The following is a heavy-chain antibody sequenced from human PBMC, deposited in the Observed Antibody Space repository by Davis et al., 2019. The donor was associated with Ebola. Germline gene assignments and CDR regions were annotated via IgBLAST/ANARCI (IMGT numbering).Heavy chain of an antibody. V-gene: IGHV3-66*02. Sequence: LSLTCAASGFTVSSNYMSWVRQAPGKGLEWVAVIYSSGRTFYADSVKGRFTIPRDNSNNTLYLQMDTLRSEDTAVYHCARGISGGTVTLGDWGQGTLVTVSS. D-gene: IGHD3-16*01. CDR1: GFTVSSNY. J-gene: IGHJ1*01. CDR3: ARGISGGTVTLGD. CDR2: IYSSGRT.